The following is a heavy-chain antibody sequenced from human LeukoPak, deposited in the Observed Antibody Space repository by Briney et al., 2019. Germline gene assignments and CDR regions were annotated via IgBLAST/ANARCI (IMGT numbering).Heavy chain of an antibody. J-gene: IGHJ4*02. CDR1: GFSFSKYW. D-gene: IGHD3-9*01. V-gene: IGHV3-74*01. Sequence: HPGGSLRLSCAASGFSFSKYWMHWVRHTPGEGLVWVARIKEDGTYTSYADSVKGRFTISRDNARNTVFLQMNSLRAEDTAVYYCARDFDMGITPGDDFDFWGQGTLVTVSS. CDR2: IKEDGTYT. CDR3: ARDFDMGITPGDDFDF.